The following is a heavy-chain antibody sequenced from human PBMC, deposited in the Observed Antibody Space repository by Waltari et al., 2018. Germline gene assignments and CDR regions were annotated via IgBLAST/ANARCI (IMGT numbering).Heavy chain of an antibody. CDR1: GFTVSSNY. CDR3: ARGERNDFWSGYYQVSYYYYYMDV. D-gene: IGHD3-3*01. J-gene: IGHJ6*03. V-gene: IGHV3-53*02. CDR2: IYSGGST. Sequence: EVQLVETGGGLIQPGGSLRLSCAASGFTVSSNYMSWVRQAPGKGLEWVSVIYSGGSTYYADSVKGRFTISRDNSKNTLYLQMNSLRAEDTAVYYCARGERNDFWSGYYQVSYYYYYMDVWGKGTTVTVSS.